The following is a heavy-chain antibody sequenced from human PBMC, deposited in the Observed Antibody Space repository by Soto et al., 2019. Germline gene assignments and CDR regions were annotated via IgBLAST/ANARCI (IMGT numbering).Heavy chain of an antibody. V-gene: IGHV3-66*03. CDR2: LYGGGTT. Sequence: EVQLVASGGGLIQPGGSLRLSCAASGFAVNSDYMSWVRQAPGKGLEWVSVLYGGGTTHYSDSVKGRFTISRDNSKNTLYLQVNSLRAEDTAVYYCARDSYGMDVWGQGTTVTVSS. J-gene: IGHJ6*02. CDR3: ARDSYGMDV. CDR1: GFAVNSDY.